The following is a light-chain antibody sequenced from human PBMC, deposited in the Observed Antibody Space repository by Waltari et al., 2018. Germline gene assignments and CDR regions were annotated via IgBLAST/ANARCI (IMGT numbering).Light chain of an antibody. CDR1: SSDVGGYDY. CDR3: GSYTSSTTLA. V-gene: IGLV2-14*03. Sequence: QSALTQPASVSGSPGQSITISCTGTSSDVGGYDYVSWYQQHPGKAPKLMLYDVSNRPLEVSQCFSGSKSGNTASLTISGLQADDEAEYYCGSYTSSTTLAFGTGTKVTVL. J-gene: IGLJ1*01. CDR2: DVS.